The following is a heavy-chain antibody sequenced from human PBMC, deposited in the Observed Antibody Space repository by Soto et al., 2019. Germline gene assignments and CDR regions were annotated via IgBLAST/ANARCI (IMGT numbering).Heavy chain of an antibody. CDR3: SRFIMVGGWFDPNYYHGMDV. V-gene: IGHV1-18*01. CDR1: GYTFSNYG. CDR2: ISGYNGNT. Sequence: QVQLVQSGAEVKNPGASVTVSCKTSGYTFSNYGINWVRQAPGQGLEWMGWISGYNGNTNYAQTVQGTVTMTTDTSTGTVYMELRSLKSDDTAIYYCSRFIMVGGWFDPNYYHGMDVWGQGTTVTVSS. D-gene: IGHD6-19*01. J-gene: IGHJ6*02.